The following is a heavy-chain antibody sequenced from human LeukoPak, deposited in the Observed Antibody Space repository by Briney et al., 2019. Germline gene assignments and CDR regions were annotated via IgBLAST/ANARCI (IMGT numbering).Heavy chain of an antibody. V-gene: IGHV3-53*01. J-gene: IGHJ4*02. CDR2: IYSGGIT. D-gene: IGHD4-23*01. Sequence: GGSLRLSCAVSGFTVSGNYMSWVRQAPGKGLEWVSLIYSGGITYYADSVKGRFTISRDNSKNTLYLQMNSLRAEDTAVYYCARRAGGYSHPYDYWGQGILVTVSS. CDR1: GFTVSGNY. CDR3: ARRAGGYSHPYDY.